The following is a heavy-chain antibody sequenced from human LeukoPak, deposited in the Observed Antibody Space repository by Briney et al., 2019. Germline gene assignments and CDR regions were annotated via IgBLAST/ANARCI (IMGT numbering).Heavy chain of an antibody. Sequence: GASVKVSCKASGYTFTSYTIHWVRQAPGQRLAWMGWINAGNGNTKYSQEFQDRVTITRDTSAITAYMELSSLRSEDMAVYYCARARYETRIWPKSRYDYYHYMDVWGKGTTVTVSS. D-gene: IGHD3-3*01. CDR3: ARARYETRIWPKSRYDYYHYMDV. V-gene: IGHV1-3*03. J-gene: IGHJ6*03. CDR2: INAGNGNT. CDR1: GYTFTSYT.